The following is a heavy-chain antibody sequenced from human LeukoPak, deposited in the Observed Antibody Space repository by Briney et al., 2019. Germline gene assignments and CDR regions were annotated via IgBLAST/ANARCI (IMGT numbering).Heavy chain of an antibody. D-gene: IGHD6-19*01. Sequence: QSGGSLRLSCAASGFTFSTYRMNWVRQAPGKGLEWLSYINTDSSTIYSTVSLKGRFTISRDNAKNSLYLQMNSLTDEDTAVYHCARATSTSGPTFDYWGQGTLVTVSS. CDR2: INTDSSTI. V-gene: IGHV3-48*02. J-gene: IGHJ4*02. CDR3: ARATSTSGPTFDY. CDR1: GFTFSTYR.